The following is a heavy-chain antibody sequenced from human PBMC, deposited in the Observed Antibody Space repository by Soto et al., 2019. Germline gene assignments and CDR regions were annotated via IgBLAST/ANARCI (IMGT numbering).Heavy chain of an antibody. Sequence: ASVKVSCKASGYTFTSYYMHWVRQAPGQGLEWMGIINPSGDSTSYAQKFQGRVTMTRDTSTSTVYMELSSLRSEDTAVYYCARSYYDYVWGSDRSAHFDYWGQGTLVTVSS. CDR2: INPSGDST. J-gene: IGHJ4*02. D-gene: IGHD3-16*02. CDR1: GYTFTSYY. V-gene: IGHV1-46*01. CDR3: ARSYYDYVWGSDRSAHFDY.